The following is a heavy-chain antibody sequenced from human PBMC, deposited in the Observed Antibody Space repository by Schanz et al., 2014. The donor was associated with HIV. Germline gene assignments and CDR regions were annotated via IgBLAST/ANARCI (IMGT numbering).Heavy chain of an antibody. CDR1: GFTITSYG. CDR3: AIRTPMISFGAFDI. D-gene: IGHD3-16*01. CDR2: ISAGVGTA. V-gene: IGHV3-23*01. Sequence: EVQLLESGGGLVQPGGSLRLSCAVSGFTITSYGMSWVRQAPGKGREGVTTISAGVGTASYADSVKGRFTISRDNSKKMLFLQMNRLRAEDTAVYYCAIRTPMISFGAFDIWGRGTMVTVSS. J-gene: IGHJ3*02.